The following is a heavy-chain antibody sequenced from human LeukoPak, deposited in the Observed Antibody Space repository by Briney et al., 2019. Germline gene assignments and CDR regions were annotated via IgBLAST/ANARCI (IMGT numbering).Heavy chain of an antibody. CDR2: IYYSGST. Sequence: SETLSLTCTVSGGSISSYYWSWIRQPPGKGLEWIGYIYYSGSTNYNPSLKSRVTISVDTSKNQFSLKLSSVTAADTAVYYCARDRLNYDILTGYSRDAFDIWGQGTMVTVSS. CDR3: ARDRLNYDILTGYSRDAFDI. D-gene: IGHD3-9*01. V-gene: IGHV4-59*12. J-gene: IGHJ3*02. CDR1: GGSISSYY.